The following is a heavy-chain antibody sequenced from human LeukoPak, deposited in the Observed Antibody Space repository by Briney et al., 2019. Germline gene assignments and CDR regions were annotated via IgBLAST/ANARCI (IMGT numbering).Heavy chain of an antibody. CDR3: ARGVFWSGYYILDGYFDY. V-gene: IGHV4-34*01. CDR2: INHSGST. CDR1: GGSLSGYY. J-gene: IGHJ4*02. Sequence: SETLSLTCAVYGGSLSGYYWSWIRQPPGKGLEWIGEINHSGSTNYNPSLKSRVTISVDTSKNQFSLKLSSVTAADTAVYYCARGVFWSGYYILDGYFDYWGQGTLVTVSS. D-gene: IGHD3-3*01.